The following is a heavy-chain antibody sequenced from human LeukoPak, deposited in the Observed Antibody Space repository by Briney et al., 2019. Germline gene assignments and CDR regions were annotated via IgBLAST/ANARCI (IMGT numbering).Heavy chain of an antibody. J-gene: IGHJ4*02. D-gene: IGHD6-13*01. CDR3: ARDGPWLYSSSWSPFDY. CDR1: GGSISIYY. Sequence: PSETLSLTCTVSGGSISIYYWSWIRQPAGKGLEWIGRIYTSGSTNYNPSLKSRVTMSVDTFKNQFSLKLSSVTAADTAVYYCARDGPWLYSSSWSPFDYWGQGTLVTVSS. CDR2: IYTSGST. V-gene: IGHV4-4*07.